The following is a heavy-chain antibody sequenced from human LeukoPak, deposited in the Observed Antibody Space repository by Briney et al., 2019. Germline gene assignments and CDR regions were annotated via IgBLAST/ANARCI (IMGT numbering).Heavy chain of an antibody. Sequence: PGGSLRLSCAASGFTFSSYAMHWVRQAPGKGLEWVAVISYDGSNKYYADSVKGRFTISRDNSKNTLYLQMNSLSAEDTAVYYCAASLPNIVVVPATKGPFGYWGQGALVTVSS. J-gene: IGHJ4*02. D-gene: IGHD2-2*01. CDR3: AASLPNIVVVPATKGPFGY. CDR2: ISYDGSNK. CDR1: GFTFSSYA. V-gene: IGHV3-30-3*01.